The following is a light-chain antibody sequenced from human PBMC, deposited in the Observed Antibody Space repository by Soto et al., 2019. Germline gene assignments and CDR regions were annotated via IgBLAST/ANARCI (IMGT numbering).Light chain of an antibody. J-gene: IGKJ1*01. CDR2: GAS. CDR3: QQYNNWPPWT. CDR1: QSVSIN. Sequence: EIVMKQSPATLSVSPGERATLSCRASQSVSINLAWYQQKPGQAPRLLIYGASTRATGIPARFSGGGSETEFTLTISSLQSEDFAVYYCQQYNNWPPWTFGQGTKVEIK. V-gene: IGKV3-15*01.